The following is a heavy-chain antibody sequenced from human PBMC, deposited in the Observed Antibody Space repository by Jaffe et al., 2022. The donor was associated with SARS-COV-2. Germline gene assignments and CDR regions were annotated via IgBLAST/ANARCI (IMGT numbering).Heavy chain of an antibody. CDR1: GGSTGSGGTINSGVNY. J-gene: IGHJ3*02. D-gene: IGHD2-15*01. Sequence: QVQLQESGPGLVKPSQTLSLTCTVSGGSTGSGGTINSGVNYWSWIRQNPGKGLEWIGHIYFSGTAYDNPSFKSRVMMSLGTSERQFSLNLSSVTAADTALYYCAGGRDNVFHIWGQGTLVTVSS. V-gene: IGHV4-31*03. CDR2: IYFSGTA. CDR3: AGGRDNVFHI.